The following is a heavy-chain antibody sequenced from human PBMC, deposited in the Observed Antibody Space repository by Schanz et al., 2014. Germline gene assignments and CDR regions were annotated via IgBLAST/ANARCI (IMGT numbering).Heavy chain of an antibody. CDR3: ARDHVATTDYDYFFYYLDV. CDR1: GYAFTTYG. J-gene: IGHJ6*03. CDR2: ISTFRNEDT. V-gene: IGHV1-18*01. D-gene: IGHD1-1*01. Sequence: QVQLVQSGAEVKKPGASVRVSCKVSGYAFTTYGISWVRQAPGQGPEFMGWISTFRNEDTNSAQRFQGRLTMTTDTSASTAYMELRRLRSDDTAVYYCARDHVATTDYDYFFYYLDVWATGITVIVSS.